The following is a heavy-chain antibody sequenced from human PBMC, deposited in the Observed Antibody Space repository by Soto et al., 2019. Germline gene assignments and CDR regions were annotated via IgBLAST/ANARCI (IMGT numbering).Heavy chain of an antibody. CDR1: GFTFSSYW. D-gene: IGHD3-10*01. CDR2: IYSGGST. V-gene: IGHV3-53*01. CDR3: VRSRGARGGLDF. J-gene: IGHJ6*02. Sequence: GGYPRLSCAASGFTFSSYWMIWVRQAPGKGLEWVSIIYSGGSTYYADSVKGRFTISRDNSKNTLYLQMNSLRAEDTAVYYCVRSRGARGGLDFWGQGLSVTVSS.